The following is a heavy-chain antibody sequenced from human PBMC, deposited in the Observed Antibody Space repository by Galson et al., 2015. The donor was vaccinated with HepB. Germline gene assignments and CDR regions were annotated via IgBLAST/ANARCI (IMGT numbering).Heavy chain of an antibody. Sequence: SVKVSCKASGGTFSSYAISWARQAPGQGLEWMGGIIPEFGSANYAQKFQGRVTITADESTSTAYMELSSLRSDDTAVYYCARGWRLQKLYYYGMDVWGQGTTVTVSS. V-gene: IGHV1-69*13. CDR3: ARGWRLQKLYYYGMDV. CDR1: GGTFSSYA. J-gene: IGHJ6*02. CDR2: IIPEFGSA. D-gene: IGHD3-16*01.